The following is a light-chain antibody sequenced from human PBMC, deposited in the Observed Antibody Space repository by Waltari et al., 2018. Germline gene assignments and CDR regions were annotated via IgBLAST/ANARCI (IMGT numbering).Light chain of an antibody. CDR2: DAS. CDR3: QKYGSLPAT. J-gene: IGKJ1*01. CDR1: QSVRRF. V-gene: IGKV3-20*01. Sequence: EVILTQSPVTLSLFPGERATLSCRASQSVRRFLAWYQQKPGQAPRLLIYDASSRATGIPDRFSGSGFGTDFSLTISRLEPEDFAVYYCQKYGSLPATFGQGTKVEIK.